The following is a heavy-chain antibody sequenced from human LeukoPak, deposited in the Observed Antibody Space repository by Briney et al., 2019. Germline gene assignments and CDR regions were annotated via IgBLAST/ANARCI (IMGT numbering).Heavy chain of an antibody. J-gene: IGHJ3*02. CDR2: IYPGDSDT. D-gene: IGHD3-22*01. Sequence: GASLKISCKGSGYSFTSYWIGWVRQMPGKGLEWMGIIYPGDSDTNYSPSFQGHVTISADKSISTAYLQWSSLKASDTAMYYCARLQGWVYYYDSSGYPIEAFDIWGQGTMVTVSS. CDR1: GYSFTSYW. V-gene: IGHV5-51*01. CDR3: ARLQGWVYYYDSSGYPIEAFDI.